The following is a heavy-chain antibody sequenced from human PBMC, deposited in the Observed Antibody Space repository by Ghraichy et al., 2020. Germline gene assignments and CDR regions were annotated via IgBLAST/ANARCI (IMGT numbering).Heavy chain of an antibody. V-gene: IGHV4-59*01. CDR2: IYYSGST. CDR1: GGSISSYY. D-gene: IGHD4-23*01. Sequence: SETLSLTCTVSGGSISSYYWSWIRQPPGKGLEWIGYIYYSGSTNYNPSLKSRVTISVDTSKNQFSLKLSSVTAADTAVYYCARGGFLGYGGNLSYYYYGMDVWGQGTTVTVSS. CDR3: ARGGFLGYGGNLSYYYYGMDV. J-gene: IGHJ6*02.